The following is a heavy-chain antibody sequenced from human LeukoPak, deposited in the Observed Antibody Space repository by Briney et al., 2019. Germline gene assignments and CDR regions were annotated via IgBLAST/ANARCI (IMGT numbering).Heavy chain of an antibody. CDR2: INHSGST. V-gene: IGHV4-34*01. Sequence: SETLSLTCAVYGGSFSGYYWSWIRQPPGEGLEWIGEINHSGSTNYNPSLKSRVTISVDTSKNQFSLKLSSVTAADTAVYYCARSSEGRYYYDSSGFSYYYYMDVWGKGTTVTISS. CDR3: ARSSEGRYYYDSSGFSYYYYMDV. J-gene: IGHJ6*03. D-gene: IGHD3-22*01. CDR1: GGSFSGYY.